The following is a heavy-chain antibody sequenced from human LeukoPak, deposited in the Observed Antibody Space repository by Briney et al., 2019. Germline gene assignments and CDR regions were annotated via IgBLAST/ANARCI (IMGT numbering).Heavy chain of an antibody. V-gene: IGHV1-2*02. CDR2: ISPNSGVT. D-gene: IGHD7-27*01. J-gene: IGHJ3*01. Sequence: ASVKVSCKASGYTFADNHMYWIRQAPGQGLECMGWISPNSGVTNYAQKFQGRITMTGDTSISTGYMELSSLRSDDTAVYYCARELGRNVFDVWGQGTMVTVSS. CDR3: ARELGRNVFDV. CDR1: GYTFADNH.